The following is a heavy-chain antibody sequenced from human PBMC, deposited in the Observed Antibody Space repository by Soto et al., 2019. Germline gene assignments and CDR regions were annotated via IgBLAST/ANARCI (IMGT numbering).Heavy chain of an antibody. CDR2: IGGSGGST. Sequence: GGSLRLSCAASGFTFSTYAMSWVRQAPGKGLEWVSAIGGSGGSTYYADSVKVRFTISRDNSKNTLYLQMNSLRAEDTAVYYCAKVGPGYSSVWYALGXWGQGTLVTVSX. CDR1: GFTFSTYA. CDR3: AKVGPGYSSVWYALGX. J-gene: IGHJ4*02. V-gene: IGHV3-23*01. D-gene: IGHD6-19*01.